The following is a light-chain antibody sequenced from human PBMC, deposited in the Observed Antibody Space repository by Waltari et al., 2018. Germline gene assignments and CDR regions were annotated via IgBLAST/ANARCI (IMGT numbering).Light chain of an antibody. CDR2: MAS. V-gene: IGKV1-5*03. CDR1: QRVGTW. CDR3: QQYSSFST. J-gene: IGKJ2*01. Sequence: DIHMTQSPSTLSASVGDRVTISRRASQRVGTWLAWYQQKPGKAPKLLIYMASSLDSGVASRFSGSGSGTDFTLTISSLQPDDFATDSCQQYSSFSTFGEGTKV.